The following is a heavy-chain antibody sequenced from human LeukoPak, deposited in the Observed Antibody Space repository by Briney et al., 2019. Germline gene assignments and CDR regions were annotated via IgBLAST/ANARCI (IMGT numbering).Heavy chain of an antibody. Sequence: SETLSLTCTVSGGSISSYYWSWIRQPPGKGLEWIGYIYYSGSTNYNPSLKSRVTISVDTSKNQFSLKLSSVTAADTAVYYCARYVRSYYMDVWGKGTTVTVSS. V-gene: IGHV4-59*08. CDR1: GGSISSYY. J-gene: IGHJ6*03. D-gene: IGHD3-16*01. CDR2: IYYSGST. CDR3: ARYVRSYYMDV.